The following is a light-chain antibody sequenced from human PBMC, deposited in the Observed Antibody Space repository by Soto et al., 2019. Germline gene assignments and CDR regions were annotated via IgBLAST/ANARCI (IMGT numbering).Light chain of an antibody. Sequence: DMPMTQSPTTLSASVGDRVTITCRASQNIRSWLAWYQQKPGKAPKVLIYDASTLESAVPSRFSGSGFGTEFTLTISSLQPDDFATYYCQHYNGYFGQGTKLEIK. CDR2: DAS. CDR3: QHYNGY. CDR1: QNIRSW. J-gene: IGKJ2*01. V-gene: IGKV1-5*01.